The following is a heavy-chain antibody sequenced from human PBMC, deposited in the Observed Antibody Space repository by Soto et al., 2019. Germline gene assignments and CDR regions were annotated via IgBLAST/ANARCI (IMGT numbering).Heavy chain of an antibody. CDR3: ARDRGDYGDYDAFDI. CDR2: IIPILGIA. D-gene: IGHD4-17*01. CDR1: GGTFSSYT. J-gene: IGHJ3*02. V-gene: IGHV1-69*08. Sequence: QVQLVQSGAEVKKPGSSVKVSCKASGGTFSSYTISWVRQAPGQGLEWMGRIIPILGIANYAQKFQGRVTITTDKSTSTAYMELSSLRSEDPAVYYCARDRGDYGDYDAFDIWGQGTMVTVSS.